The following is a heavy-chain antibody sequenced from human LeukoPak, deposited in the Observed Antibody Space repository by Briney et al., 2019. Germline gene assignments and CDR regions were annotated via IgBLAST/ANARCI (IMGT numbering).Heavy chain of an antibody. Sequence: SETLSLTCTVSGGSISSYYWSWIRQPPGKGLEWIGYIYYSGSTNYNPSLKSRVTISVDTSKNQFSLKLSSVTAADTAVYYCARGDYGGEYFQHWGQGTLVTVSS. CDR2: IYYSGST. J-gene: IGHJ1*01. CDR1: GGSISSYY. V-gene: IGHV4-59*01. CDR3: ARGDYGGEYFQH. D-gene: IGHD4-23*01.